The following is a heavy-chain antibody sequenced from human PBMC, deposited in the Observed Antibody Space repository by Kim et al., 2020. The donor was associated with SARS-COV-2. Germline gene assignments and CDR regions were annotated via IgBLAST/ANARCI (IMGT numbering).Heavy chain of an antibody. CDR2: ISGSPSADGK. CDR1: GFTFSDYA. D-gene: IGHD2-15*01. J-gene: IGHJ4*02. CDR3: AKDRPPRGHCDRNSCTHLFDF. V-gene: IGHV3-23*01. Sequence: GGSLRLSCAASGFTFSDYAMNWVRQAPGKGLEWVSAISGSPSADGKYYADSVRGRFTISRDNSENMLYLQMDSLRGGDTAVYYCAKDRPPRGHCDRNSCTHLFDFWGRGILVTVSS.